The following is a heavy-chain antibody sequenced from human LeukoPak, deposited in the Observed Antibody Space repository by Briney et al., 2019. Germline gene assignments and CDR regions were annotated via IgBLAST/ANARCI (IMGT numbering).Heavy chain of an antibody. Sequence: GGSLRLSCAASGFTFSNAWMSWVRQAPGKGLEWVGRIKSKTDGGTTDYAAPVKGRFTISRDDSKNTLYLQMNSLKTEDTAVYYCTTDWISGYCSSTGCSDPWGQGTLVTVSS. CDR3: TTDWISGYCSSTGCSDP. CDR1: GFTFSNAW. D-gene: IGHD2-2*03. V-gene: IGHV3-15*01. CDR2: IKSKTDGGTT. J-gene: IGHJ5*02.